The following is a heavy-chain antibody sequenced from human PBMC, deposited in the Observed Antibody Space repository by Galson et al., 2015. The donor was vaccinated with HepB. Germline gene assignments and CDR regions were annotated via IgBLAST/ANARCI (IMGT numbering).Heavy chain of an antibody. Sequence: SLRLSCAASGFTFSSYAMSWVRQAPRKGLEWVSAISGSGGSTYYADSVKGRFTISRDNSKNTLYLQMNSLRAEDTAVYYCAKGHGSSWLPFDYWGQGTLVTVSS. D-gene: IGHD6-13*01. CDR2: ISGSGGST. J-gene: IGHJ4*02. CDR3: AKGHGSSWLPFDY. V-gene: IGHV3-23*01. CDR1: GFTFSSYA.